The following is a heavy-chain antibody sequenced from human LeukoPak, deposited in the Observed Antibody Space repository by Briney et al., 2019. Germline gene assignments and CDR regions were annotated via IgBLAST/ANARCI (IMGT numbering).Heavy chain of an antibody. Sequence: GGSLRLSCAASGFAFSSYWMAWVRQAPGKGVEWAANIRQDGSEKSYVDSVEGRFTISRDNASNSLYLQMNSLRAEDTAVYFCALITRGIQGGDYWGQGTLVTVSS. J-gene: IGHJ4*02. CDR3: ALITRGIQGGDY. D-gene: IGHD1-14*01. V-gene: IGHV3-7*05. CDR2: IRQDGSEK. CDR1: GFAFSSYW.